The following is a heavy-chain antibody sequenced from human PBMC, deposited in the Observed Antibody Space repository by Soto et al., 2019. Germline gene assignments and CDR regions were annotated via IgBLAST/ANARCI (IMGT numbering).Heavy chain of an antibody. CDR1: GGSISSGDYY. V-gene: IGHV4-30-4*01. CDR3: ASLVVVAARNWFDP. J-gene: IGHJ5*02. Sequence: TLSLTCTVSGGSISSGDYYWSWIRQPPGKGLEWIGYIYYSGSTYYNPSLKSRVTISVDTSKNQFSLKLSSVTAADTAVYYCASLVVVAARNWFDPWGQGTLVTAPQ. D-gene: IGHD2-15*01. CDR2: IYYSGST.